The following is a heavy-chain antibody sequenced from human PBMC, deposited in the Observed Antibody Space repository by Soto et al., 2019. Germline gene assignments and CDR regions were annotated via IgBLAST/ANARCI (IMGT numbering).Heavy chain of an antibody. J-gene: IGHJ4*02. CDR3: ARDQQWLAGFDY. CDR1: VFTCSSYA. Sequence: WGSLRLSCAASVFTCSSYAMHWWRQAPGKGLEWVAVILYDGTKKHYADSVKGRFTISRDNSKNTLFLQMNSLRTEDTAVFYCARDQQWLAGFDYWGQGTLVTVSS. CDR2: ILYDGTKK. D-gene: IGHD6-19*01. V-gene: IGHV3-30-3*01.